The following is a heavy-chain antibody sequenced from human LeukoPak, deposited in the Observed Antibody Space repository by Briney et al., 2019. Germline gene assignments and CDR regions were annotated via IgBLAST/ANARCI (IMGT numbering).Heavy chain of an antibody. J-gene: IGHJ4*02. Sequence: PGGSLRLSCAASGFTFSSYWMSWVRQAPGKGLEWVANIKQDGSEKYYVDSVKGRFTISRDNAKNSLYLQMNSLRAEDTAVYYCARDPFHCTGGRPWDYWGQEPLVTASS. CDR3: ARDPFHCTGGRPWDY. V-gene: IGHV3-7*01. D-gene: IGHD2-8*02. CDR2: IKQDGSEK. CDR1: GFTFSSYW.